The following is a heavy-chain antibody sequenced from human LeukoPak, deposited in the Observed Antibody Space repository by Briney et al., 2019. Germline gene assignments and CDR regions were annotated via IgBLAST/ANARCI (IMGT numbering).Heavy chain of an antibody. Sequence: GESLRLSCEASGFTFNSYWMSWVRQAPGKGLEWVADINEDGSTIYYVNSVKGRFTISRDNAKNSLSLQLNTLRAEDRAVYYCARWSYVSGTWFLDSWGQGALVTVSS. J-gene: IGHJ4*02. CDR3: ARWSYVSGTWFLDS. CDR2: INEDGSTI. D-gene: IGHD3-10*01. CDR1: GFTFNSYW. V-gene: IGHV3-7*05.